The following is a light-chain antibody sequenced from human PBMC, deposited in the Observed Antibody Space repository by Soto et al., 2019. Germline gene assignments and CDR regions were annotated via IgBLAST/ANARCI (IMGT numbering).Light chain of an antibody. Sequence: EKVMTQSPATLSMSPGERATLSCRASQNINTYLAWYQQKPGQAPRLLIYGASTRATGIPARFSGSGSGTEFTLTISSLQSEDFAVYYCQQYTNWPSWTFGQGPKVDIK. CDR1: QNINTY. V-gene: IGKV3-15*01. CDR3: QQYTNWPSWT. CDR2: GAS. J-gene: IGKJ1*01.